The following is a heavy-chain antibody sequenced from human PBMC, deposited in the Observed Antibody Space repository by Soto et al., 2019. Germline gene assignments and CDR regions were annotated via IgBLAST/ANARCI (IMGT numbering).Heavy chain of an antibody. V-gene: IGHV4-59*08. CDR2: VSPIWRC. J-gene: IGHJ6*01. Sequence: QVLLQESGPGLVKPSETLSLSCTVSGDSISSYYWGWIRQPPWKEMEWIGYVSPIWRCAYNPSRQRLVSISLDTSKSQLSLELTSVPATDTAVYYCARQGFGALHGLVAVWGQGNTVTVS. CDR3: ARQGFGALHGLVAV. CDR1: GDSISSYY. D-gene: IGHD3-10*01.